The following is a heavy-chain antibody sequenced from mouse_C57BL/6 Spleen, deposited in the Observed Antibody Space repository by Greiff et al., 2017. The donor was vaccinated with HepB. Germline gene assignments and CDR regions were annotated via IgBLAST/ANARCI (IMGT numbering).Heavy chain of an antibody. CDR2: IYPGDGDT. V-gene: IGHV1-80*01. Sequence: QVQLQQSGAELVKPGASVKISCKASGYAFSSYWMNWVKQRPGKGLEWIGQIYPGDGDTNYNGKFKGKATLTADKSSSTAYMQLSSLTSEDSAVYFGARSDYYGSSYMFAYWGQGTLVTVSA. CDR3: ARSDYYGSSYMFAY. D-gene: IGHD1-1*01. CDR1: GYAFSSYW. J-gene: IGHJ3*01.